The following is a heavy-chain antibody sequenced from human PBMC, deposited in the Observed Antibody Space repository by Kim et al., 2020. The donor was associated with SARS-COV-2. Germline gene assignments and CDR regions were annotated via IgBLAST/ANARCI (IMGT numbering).Heavy chain of an antibody. Sequence: SETLSLTCAVYGGSFSGYYWSWIRQPPGKGLEWIGEINHSGSTNYNPSLKSRVTISVDTSKNQFSLKLSSVTAADTAVYYCARDELDYYGSGSYVPYGMDVWGQGTTVTVSS. CDR3: ARDELDYYGSGSYVPYGMDV. CDR1: GGSFSGYY. J-gene: IGHJ6*02. V-gene: IGHV4-34*01. D-gene: IGHD3-10*01. CDR2: INHSGST.